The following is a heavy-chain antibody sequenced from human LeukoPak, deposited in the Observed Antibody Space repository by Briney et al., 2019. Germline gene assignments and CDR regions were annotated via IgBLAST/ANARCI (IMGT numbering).Heavy chain of an antibody. J-gene: IGHJ3*02. D-gene: IGHD5-12*01. CDR1: GGTFTSHA. CDR3: ARDPGSYEAFDI. CDR2: IIPIFGTA. V-gene: IGHV1-69*05. Sequence: SVKVSCKASGGTFTSHAISWVRQAPGQGLEWMGGIIPIFGTANYAQKFQGRVTITTDESTSTAYMELSSLRSEDTAVYYCARDPGSYEAFDIWGQGTMVTVSS.